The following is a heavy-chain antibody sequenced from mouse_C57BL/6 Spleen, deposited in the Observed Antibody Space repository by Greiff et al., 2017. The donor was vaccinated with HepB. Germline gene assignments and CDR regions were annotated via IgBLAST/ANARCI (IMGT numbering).Heavy chain of an antibody. CDR3: ARNEKGYYFDY. V-gene: IGHV1-63*01. CDR2: IYPGGGYT. Sequence: VMLVESGAELVRPGTSVKMSCKASGYTFTNYWIGWAKQRPGHGLEWIGDIYPGGGYTNYNEKFKGKATLTADKSSSTAYMQFSSLTSEDSAIYYCARNEKGYYFDYWGQGTTLTVSS. CDR1: GYTFTNYW. J-gene: IGHJ2*01.